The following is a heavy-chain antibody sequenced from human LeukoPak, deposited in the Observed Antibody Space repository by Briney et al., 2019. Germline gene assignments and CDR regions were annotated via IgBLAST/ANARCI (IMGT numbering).Heavy chain of an antibody. CDR2: IYHSGST. Sequence: SETLSLTCAVSGGSISSGGYSWSWIRQPPGKRLEWIGYIYHSGSTYYNPSLKSRVTISVDRSKNQFSLKLSSVTAADTAVYYCARGPKAYDSSGYYPSYYFDYWGQGTLVTVSS. D-gene: IGHD3-22*01. CDR3: ARGPKAYDSSGYYPSYYFDY. V-gene: IGHV4-30-2*01. CDR1: GGSISSGGYS. J-gene: IGHJ4*02.